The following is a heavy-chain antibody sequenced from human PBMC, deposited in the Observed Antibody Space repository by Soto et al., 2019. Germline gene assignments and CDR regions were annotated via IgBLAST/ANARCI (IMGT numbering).Heavy chain of an antibody. CDR2: IYYSGST. CDR1: GGSISSYY. Sequence: SETLSLTCTVSGGSISSYYWSWIRQPPGKGLEWIGYIYYSGSTNYNPSLKSRVTISLDTSKNQFSLKLSSVTAADTAVYYCARDQGDGYDFFDFWGPGTLVTVSS. CDR3: ARDQGDGYDFFDF. D-gene: IGHD5-12*01. V-gene: IGHV4-59*12. J-gene: IGHJ4*02.